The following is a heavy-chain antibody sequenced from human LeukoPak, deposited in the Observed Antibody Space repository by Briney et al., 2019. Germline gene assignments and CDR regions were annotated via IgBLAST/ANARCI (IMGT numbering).Heavy chain of an antibody. J-gene: IGHJ4*02. CDR3: ARDLRPRYYFDY. CDR2: ISSSSSYI. CDR1: GFTFSSYS. V-gene: IGHV3-21*01. D-gene: IGHD5-24*01. Sequence: GGSLRLSCAAPGFTFSSYSMNWVRQAPGKGLEWVTSISSSSSYIYYADSVKGRFTISRDNAKNSLYLQMNSLRAEDTAVYYCARDLRPRYYFDYWGQGTLVTVSS.